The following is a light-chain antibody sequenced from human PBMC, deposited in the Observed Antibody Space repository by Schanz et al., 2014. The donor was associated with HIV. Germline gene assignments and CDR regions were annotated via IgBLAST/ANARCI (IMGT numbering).Light chain of an antibody. J-gene: IGKJ5*01. CDR3: QQYGSSPIT. CDR2: GAS. CDR1: QTVSNN. V-gene: IGKV3-20*01. Sequence: EIVMTQSPGTLSVSPGERATLSCRASQTVSNNLAWYQQKPGQAPRLLIYGASSRATGIPDRFSGSGSGTDFTLTISRLDPEDFAVYYCQQYGSSPITFGQGTRLEIK.